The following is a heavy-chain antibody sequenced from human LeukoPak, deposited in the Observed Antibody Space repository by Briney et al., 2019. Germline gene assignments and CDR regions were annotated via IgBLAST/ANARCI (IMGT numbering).Heavy chain of an antibody. CDR2: ISSSSSTI. CDR1: GFTFSSYS. D-gene: IGHD4-17*01. Sequence: PGGSLRLSCAASGFTFSSYSMNWVRQAPGKGLEWVSYISSSSSTIYYADSVKGRFTISRDNAKNSLYLQMNSLRAEDTAVYYCARDAYGDPTYYYYYMDVWGKGTTVTVSS. V-gene: IGHV3-48*01. J-gene: IGHJ6*03. CDR3: ARDAYGDPTYYYYYMDV.